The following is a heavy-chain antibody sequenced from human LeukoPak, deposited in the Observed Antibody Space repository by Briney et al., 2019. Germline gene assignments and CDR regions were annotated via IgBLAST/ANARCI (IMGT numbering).Heavy chain of an antibody. CDR3: AKDAPCTNGVCALSG. D-gene: IGHD2-8*01. CDR2: IRFDGGNK. J-gene: IGHJ4*02. CDR1: GNTFSSYG. Sequence: GGSPRLSCAASGNTFSSYGMHWVRQAPGKGLEWVAFIRFDGGNKYYADSVKGRFSVSRDNSRNTLYLQMNSLRPEDTAVYYCAKDAPCTNGVCALSGWGQGTLVTVPS. V-gene: IGHV3-30*02.